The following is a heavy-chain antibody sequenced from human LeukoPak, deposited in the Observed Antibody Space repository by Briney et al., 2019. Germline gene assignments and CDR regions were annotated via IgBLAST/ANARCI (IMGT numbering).Heavy chain of an antibody. J-gene: IGHJ4*02. V-gene: IGHV3-11*01. CDR3: ARNGRILGTQGFDY. CDR2: ISSTGSTI. CDR1: GFTFSDYY. Sequence: MSGGSLRLSCAASGFTFSDYYMTWIRQAPGKGLEWVSYISSTGSTIFYADSVKGRFTISRDNAKNSLYLQMNSLRAEDTAVYYCARNGRILGTQGFDYWGQGTLVTVSS. D-gene: IGHD1-26*01.